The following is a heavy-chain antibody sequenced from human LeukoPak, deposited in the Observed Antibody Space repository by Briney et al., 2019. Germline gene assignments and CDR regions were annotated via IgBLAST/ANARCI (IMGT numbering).Heavy chain of an antibody. CDR3: ARSMVRGDYYYYMDV. D-gene: IGHD3-10*01. J-gene: IGHJ6*03. V-gene: IGHV1-46*01. CDR1: GYTFTSNY. Sequence: ASVKVSCKAFGYTFTSNYMHWVRQAPGQGLEWMGVISPSGGSTSYAQKFQGRVTLTRDMSTSTDYLELSSLRSEDTAVYYCARSMVRGDYYYYMDVWGKGTTVTVSS. CDR2: ISPSGGST.